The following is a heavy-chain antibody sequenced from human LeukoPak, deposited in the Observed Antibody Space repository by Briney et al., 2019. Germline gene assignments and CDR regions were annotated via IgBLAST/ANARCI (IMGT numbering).Heavy chain of an antibody. V-gene: IGHV4-34*01. Sequence: SETLSLTCAVYGGSFSGYYWSWIRQPPGKGLEWIGEINHSGSTNYNPSLKSRVTISVDTSKNQFSLKLSSVTAADTAVYYCAEAPPPPPFRYFCHLGQGTLVTVSS. CDR1: GGSFSGYY. J-gene: IGHJ4*02. D-gene: IGHD3-9*01. CDR2: INHSGST. CDR3: AEAPPPPPFRYFCH.